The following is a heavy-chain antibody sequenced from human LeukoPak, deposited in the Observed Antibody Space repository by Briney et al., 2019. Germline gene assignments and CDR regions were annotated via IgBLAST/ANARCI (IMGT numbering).Heavy chain of an antibody. CDR2: ISSGGQTI. CDR1: GTTLRKYE. V-gene: IGHV3-48*03. Sequence: PGGSPRLSCAAPGTTLRKYEMHWVRQAPGKGLEWLSYISSGGQTISYRDSVKGRFTVSRDNSKNSVYLQMHSLRAEDTAVYYCATCPPSSWSYFDFWGQGALVTVSS. J-gene: IGHJ4*02. CDR3: ATCPPSSWSYFDF. D-gene: IGHD6-13*01.